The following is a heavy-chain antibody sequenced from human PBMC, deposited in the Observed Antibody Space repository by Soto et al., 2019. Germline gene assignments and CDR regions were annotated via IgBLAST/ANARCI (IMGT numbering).Heavy chain of an antibody. CDR2: FDPEDGET. V-gene: IGHV1-24*01. CDR3: ATDLITMVGGVIMGASAGFDP. J-gene: IGHJ5*02. CDR1: GYTLTELS. D-gene: IGHD3-10*01. Sequence: GASVKVSCKVSGYTLTELSMHWVRQAPGKGLEWMGGFDPEDGETIYAQKFQGRVTMTEDTSTDTAYMELSSLRSEDTAVYYCATDLITMVGGVIMGASAGFDPWGQGTLVTVSS.